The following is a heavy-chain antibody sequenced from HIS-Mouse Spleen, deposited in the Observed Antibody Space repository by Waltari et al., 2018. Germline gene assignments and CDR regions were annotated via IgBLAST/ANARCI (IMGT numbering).Heavy chain of an antibody. CDR1: GYTFTSYD. V-gene: IGHV1-8*01. J-gene: IGHJ4*02. Sequence: QVQLVQSGAEVKKPGASVKVSCKASGYTFTSYDINWVRQAVGQGLEWMGWMKPNSGNTGYAQKVQVRVTMTRNTSISTAYMELSSLRSEDTAVYYCARGPPPGTPLDYWGQGTLVTVSS. CDR2: MKPNSGNT. CDR3: ARGPPPGTPLDY. D-gene: IGHD1-1*01.